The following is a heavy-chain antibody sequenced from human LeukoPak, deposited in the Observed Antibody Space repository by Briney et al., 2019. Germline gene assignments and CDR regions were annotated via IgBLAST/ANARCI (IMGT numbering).Heavy chain of an antibody. Sequence: SETLSLTCTVSGGSISSYYWSWIRQPPGKGLEWIGYIYYSGSTNYNPSLKSRVAISVDTSKNQFSLKLSSVTAADTAVYYCARHWSYCGGDRYSGGIDYWGQGTLVTVSS. CDR1: GGSISSYY. V-gene: IGHV4-59*08. CDR3: ARHWSYCGGDRYSGGIDY. J-gene: IGHJ4*02. D-gene: IGHD2-21*02. CDR2: IYYSGST.